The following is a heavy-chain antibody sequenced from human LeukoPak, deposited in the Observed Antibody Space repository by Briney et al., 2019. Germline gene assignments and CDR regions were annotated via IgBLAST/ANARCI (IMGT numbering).Heavy chain of an antibody. V-gene: IGHV3-23*01. D-gene: IGHD6-6*01. Sequence: GGSLRLSCAASGFTFSSYAMTWVREAPGKGLEWVSTISHSGGDAYYADSVKGRFTLSRDNSKNTLYLQMNSLRAEDTALYYCAKDLSLYTSSASTFDSWGQGTLVTVSS. CDR1: GFTFSSYA. CDR2: ISHSGGDA. J-gene: IGHJ4*02. CDR3: AKDLSLYTSSASTFDS.